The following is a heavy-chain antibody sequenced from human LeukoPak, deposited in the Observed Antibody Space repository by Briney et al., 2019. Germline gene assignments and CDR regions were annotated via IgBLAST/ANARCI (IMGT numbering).Heavy chain of an antibody. D-gene: IGHD6-13*01. Sequence: SETLSLTCTVSGGSVSSGTYYWSWIRQPPGKGLEWIGYTYYSGSTNYTPSLKSRVTISVDTSKNQFSLKLSSVTAADTAVYYCAREIATAGILNFDYWGQGALVTVSS. CDR1: GGSVSSGTYY. CDR3: AREIATAGILNFDY. J-gene: IGHJ4*02. V-gene: IGHV4-61*01. CDR2: TYYSGST.